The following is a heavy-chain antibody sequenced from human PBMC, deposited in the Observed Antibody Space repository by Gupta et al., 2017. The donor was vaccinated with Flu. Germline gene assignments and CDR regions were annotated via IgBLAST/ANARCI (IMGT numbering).Heavy chain of an antibody. J-gene: IGHJ4*02. V-gene: IGHV1-46*03. CDR1: GYTLTDND. D-gene: IGHD2-21*02. CDR3: ARVRPCGGDCYFFDY. Sequence: QVQLVQSGAEVRKPGASVKVSCKAAGYTLTDNDMNWVRQAPGQGLEWLGLINPGAGITSYAQKFQGRVTMTRDTSTNTVFMELSSLRFDDTAVYYCARVRPCGGDCYFFDYWGQGNLVTVSS. CDR2: INPGAGIT.